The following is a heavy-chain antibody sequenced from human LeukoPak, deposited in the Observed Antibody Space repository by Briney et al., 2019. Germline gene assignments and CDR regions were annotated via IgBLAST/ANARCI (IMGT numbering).Heavy chain of an antibody. V-gene: IGHV6-1*01. J-gene: IGHJ6*02. D-gene: IGHD3-10*01. CDR2: TYYRSKWYN. CDR1: GDSVSSNSAA. Sequence: SQTLSLTCAISGDSVSSNSAAWNWIRQSPSRGLEWLGRTYYRSKWYNDYAVSVKSRIAINPDTSKNQFSLQLNSVTPEDTAVYYCAREQYYYGSGSPYYYYYGMDVWGQGTTVTVSS. CDR3: AREQYYYGSGSPYYYYYGMDV.